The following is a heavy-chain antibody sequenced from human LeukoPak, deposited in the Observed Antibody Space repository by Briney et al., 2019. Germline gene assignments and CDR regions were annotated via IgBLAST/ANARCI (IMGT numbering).Heavy chain of an antibody. V-gene: IGHV1-46*01. D-gene: IGHD5-18*01. Sequence: ASVKVSCKTSGYTFASYHIHWVRQAPGQGLEGMGIIKISGGSSTYAQMFQGRLTMTRDTSTRTVYMEMSSLTSEDTALYYCAREREDSYYFDYWGQGTLVTVSS. CDR1: GYTFASYH. CDR2: IKISGGSS. J-gene: IGHJ4*02. CDR3: AREREDSYYFDY.